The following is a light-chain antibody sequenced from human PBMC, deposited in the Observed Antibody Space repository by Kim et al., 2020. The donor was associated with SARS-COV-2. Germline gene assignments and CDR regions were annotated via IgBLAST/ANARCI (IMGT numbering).Light chain of an antibody. CDR1: SSDVGGYDY. CDR2: DVT. Sequence: QSALTQPRSVSGSPGQSVTISCTGTSSDVGGYDYVSWCQQHPGKAPKLIIYDVTKRPSGVTDRFSGSKSGNTASLTISGLQVEDEADYYCCSYAGTLTYVFGTGTKVTVL. CDR3: CSYAGTLTYV. J-gene: IGLJ1*01. V-gene: IGLV2-11*01.